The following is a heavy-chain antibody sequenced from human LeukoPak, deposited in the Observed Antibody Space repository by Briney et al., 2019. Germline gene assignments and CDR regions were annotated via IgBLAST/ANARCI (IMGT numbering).Heavy chain of an antibody. J-gene: IGHJ4*02. D-gene: IGHD6-13*01. CDR3: ARGQLVIDY. CDR1: GYTFTSYD. CDR2: IIPIFGTA. V-gene: IGHV1-69*05. Sequence: ASVKVSCKASGYTFTSYDFNWLRQATGQGPEWMGGIIPIFGTANYAQKFQGRVTITRDTSASTAYMELSSLRSEDTAVYYCARGQLVIDYWGQGTLVTVSS.